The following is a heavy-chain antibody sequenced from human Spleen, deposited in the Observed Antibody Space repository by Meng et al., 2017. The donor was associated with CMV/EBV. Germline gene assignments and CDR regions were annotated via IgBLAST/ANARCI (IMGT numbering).Heavy chain of an antibody. CDR2: IWYDGSNK. D-gene: IGHD6-6*01. V-gene: IGHV3-33*06. CDR1: GFTFSSHW. Sequence: GGSLRLSCAASGFTFSSHWMTWVRQAPGKGLEWVAVIWYDGSNKYYADSVKGRFSISRDNSKNKVNLQMNSLRAEDTAVYYCAKDLFEVPQGRRRADVLAPGPDYWGQGTLVTVSS. CDR3: AKDLFEVPQGRRRADVLAPGPDY. J-gene: IGHJ4*02.